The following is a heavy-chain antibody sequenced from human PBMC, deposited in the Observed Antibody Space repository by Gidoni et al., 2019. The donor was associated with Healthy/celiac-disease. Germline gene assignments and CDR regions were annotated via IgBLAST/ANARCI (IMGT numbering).Heavy chain of an antibody. CDR1: GFTFSSYA. CDR2: ISYDGSNK. CDR3: ASLHGSGGGDY. V-gene: IGHV3-30*04. J-gene: IGHJ4*02. D-gene: IGHD3-10*01. Sequence: QVQLVESGGGVVQPGRSLRLSCAASGFTFSSYAMHWVRQAPGKGLEWVAVISYDGSNKYYADAVKGRFTISRDNSKNTLYLQMNSLRAEDTAVYYCASLHGSGGGDYWGQGTLVTVSS.